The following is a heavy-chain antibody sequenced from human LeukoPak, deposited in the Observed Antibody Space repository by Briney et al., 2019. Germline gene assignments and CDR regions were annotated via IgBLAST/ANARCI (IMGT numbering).Heavy chain of an antibody. CDR1: GFTFSSNA. CDR2: ISASGGSR. D-gene: IGHD5-18*01. CDR3: AKEREGTQLWLEGQCDN. J-gene: IGHJ4*02. V-gene: IGHV3-23*01. Sequence: PGGSLRLSCAASGFTFSSNAMNWVRQAPGKGLEWVSAISASGGSRYYADSVKGRFTISRDNSKNTLYLQMNSLRAEDTAVYYCAKEREGTQLWLEGQCDNWGQGTLVTVSS.